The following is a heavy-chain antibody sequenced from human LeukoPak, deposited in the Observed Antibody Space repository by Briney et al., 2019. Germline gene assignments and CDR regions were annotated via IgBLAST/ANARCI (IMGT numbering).Heavy chain of an antibody. Sequence: SETLSLTCAVYGGSFSGYYWSWIRQPPGKGLEWIGEINHSGSTNYNPSLKSRVTISVDTSKNRFSLKLSSVTAADTAVYYCASGLVESYYYGMDVWGQGTTVTVSS. V-gene: IGHV4-34*01. D-gene: IGHD2-21*01. J-gene: IGHJ6*02. CDR3: ASGLVESYYYGMDV. CDR1: GGSFSGYY. CDR2: INHSGST.